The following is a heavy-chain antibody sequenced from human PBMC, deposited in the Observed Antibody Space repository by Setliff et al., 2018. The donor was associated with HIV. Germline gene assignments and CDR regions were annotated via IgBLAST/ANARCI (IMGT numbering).Heavy chain of an antibody. D-gene: IGHD3-22*01. CDR1: NGSISTIRYY. J-gene: IGHJ4*02. V-gene: IGHV4-4*09. CDR2: IYTSGST. Sequence: PSETLSLTCAVSNGSISTIRYYWSWIRQPPGKGLEWIGYIYTSGSTNYNPSLKSRVTISVDTSKNQFSLKLSSVTAADTAVYYCARGLSFYDPGGFDYWGQGTLVTVSS. CDR3: ARGLSFYDPGGFDY.